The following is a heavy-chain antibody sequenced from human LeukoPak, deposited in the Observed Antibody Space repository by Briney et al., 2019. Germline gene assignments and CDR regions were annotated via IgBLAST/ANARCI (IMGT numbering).Heavy chain of an antibody. CDR2: IYTSGST. V-gene: IGHV4-4*09. J-gene: IGHJ4*02. CDR3: ARAYSRSYSHFDD. CDR1: GDSINDHY. D-gene: IGHD1-26*01. Sequence: SETLSLTCTVSGDSINDHYWSWIRQPPGKGLEWVGYIYTSGSTNYNPSLKSRVTISVDTSKDQFSLRLSSVTAADTAMYFCARAYSRSYSHFDDWGQGTLVTVSS.